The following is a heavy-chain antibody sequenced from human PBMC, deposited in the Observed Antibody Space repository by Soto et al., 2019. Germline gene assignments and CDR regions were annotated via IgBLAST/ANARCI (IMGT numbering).Heavy chain of an antibody. CDR3: AREVNPFHYGMDV. CDR1: GFTFSTYW. CDR2: INQDGSEE. D-gene: IGHD2-21*01. J-gene: IGHJ6*02. Sequence: LRLSCAASGFTFSTYWMSWVRQAPGKGLEWVANINQDGSEEYYVDSVKGRFTISRDNSKNSLYLQMNSLRAEDTAAYYCAREVNPFHYGMDVWGQGTTVTVSS. V-gene: IGHV3-7*01.